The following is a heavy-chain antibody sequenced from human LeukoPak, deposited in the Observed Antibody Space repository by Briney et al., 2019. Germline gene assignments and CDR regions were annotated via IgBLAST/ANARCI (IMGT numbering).Heavy chain of an antibody. J-gene: IGHJ4*02. Sequence: GGSLRLSCAASGFTFNNQWMHWVRQTPEKGLVWVSRISSDGSTTNYADSVKGRFTISRDNSKNTLYLQMNSLRAEDTAVYYCAREYQTSYSGHFDYWGQGTLVTVSS. V-gene: IGHV3-74*01. CDR2: ISSDGSTT. CDR3: AREYQTSYSGHFDY. CDR1: GFTFNNQW. D-gene: IGHD1-26*01.